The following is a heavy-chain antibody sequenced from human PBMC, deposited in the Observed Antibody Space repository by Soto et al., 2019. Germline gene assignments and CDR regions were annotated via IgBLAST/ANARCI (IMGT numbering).Heavy chain of an antibody. Sequence: QVQLQESGPGLVKPSQTLSLTCTVSAGSISSGGYYWSWIRQHPGKGLEWIGYIYYSGSTYYNPSLKSRVIISVDTSENQFSLKLSSVTAADTAVYYCARGHHSGYDHFDYWGQGTLVTVSS. CDR2: IYYSGST. CDR3: ARGHHSGYDHFDY. CDR1: AGSISSGGYY. J-gene: IGHJ4*02. V-gene: IGHV4-31*03. D-gene: IGHD5-12*01.